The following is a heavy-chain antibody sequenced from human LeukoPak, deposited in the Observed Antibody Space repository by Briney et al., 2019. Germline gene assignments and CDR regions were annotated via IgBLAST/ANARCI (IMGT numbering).Heavy chain of an antibody. V-gene: IGHV3-7*01. CDR3: ARWARYCSSGSCYSWFDP. CDR1: GFTFRRYW. CDR2: MKLDGSEA. Sequence: GGSLRLSCAASGFTFRRYWMSWVRQAPGKGLEWVANMKLDGSEAYYVDSVKGRFTISSDNAKNSLYLQMNSLRVDDTAVYYCARWARYCSSGSCYSWFDPWGQGTLVTVSS. J-gene: IGHJ5*02. D-gene: IGHD2-15*01.